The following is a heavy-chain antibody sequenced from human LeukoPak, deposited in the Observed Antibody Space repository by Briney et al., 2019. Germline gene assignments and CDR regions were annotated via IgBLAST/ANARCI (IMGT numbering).Heavy chain of an antibody. V-gene: IGHV4-61*02. CDR1: GGSISSGSYY. Sequence: PSETLSLTCTVSGGSISSGSYYWSWIRQPAGKGLEWIGRMYTSGSTNYNPSLKSRVTISVDTSKNQFSLKLSSVTAADTAVYYCARVSSSWYYKDVWGKGTTVTVSS. D-gene: IGHD6-13*01. CDR3: ARVSSSWYYKDV. CDR2: MYTSGST. J-gene: IGHJ6*03.